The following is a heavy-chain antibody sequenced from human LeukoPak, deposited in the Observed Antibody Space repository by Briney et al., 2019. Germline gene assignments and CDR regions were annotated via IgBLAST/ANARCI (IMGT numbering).Heavy chain of an antibody. CDR1: GGSISGYY. Sequence: SETLSLTCTVSGGSISGYYWSWIRQPPGKGLGWIGYIYYSGSTNYNPSLKSRVTISVDTSKNQFSLKLSSVTAADTAVYYCARVERGYSYGWWGQGTLVTVSS. CDR3: ARVERGYSYGW. CDR2: IYYSGST. D-gene: IGHD5-18*01. J-gene: IGHJ4*02. V-gene: IGHV4-59*01.